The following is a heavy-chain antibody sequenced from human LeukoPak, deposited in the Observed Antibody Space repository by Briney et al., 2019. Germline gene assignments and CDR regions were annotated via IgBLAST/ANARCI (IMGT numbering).Heavy chain of an antibody. CDR3: ARVSSGGYCSSTSCYSGSVADY. CDR1: GYTFTGYY. CDR2: INPNSGGT. V-gene: IGHV1-2*02. J-gene: IGHJ4*02. D-gene: IGHD2-2*01. Sequence: ASVKVSCKASGYTFTGYYMHWVRQAPGQGLEWMGWINPNSGGTNYAQKFQGRVTMTRDTSISTAYMELSRLRSDDTAVYYCARVSSGGYCSSTSCYSGSVADYWGQETLVTVSS.